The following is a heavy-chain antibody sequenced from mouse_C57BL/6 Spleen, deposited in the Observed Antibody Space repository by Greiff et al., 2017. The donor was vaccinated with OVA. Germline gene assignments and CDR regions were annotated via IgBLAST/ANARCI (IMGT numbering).Heavy chain of an antibody. Sequence: QVQLQQSGAELVRPGASVTLSCKASGYTFTDYEMHWVKQTPVHGLEWIGAIDPETGGTAYNQKSKGKAILTADKSSSTAYMELRSLTSEDSAVYYCTRDYGSSYVLYWYFDVWGTGTTVTVSS. CDR1: GYTFTDYE. V-gene: IGHV1-15*01. D-gene: IGHD1-1*01. CDR2: IDPETGGT. CDR3: TRDYGSSYVLYWYFDV. J-gene: IGHJ1*03.